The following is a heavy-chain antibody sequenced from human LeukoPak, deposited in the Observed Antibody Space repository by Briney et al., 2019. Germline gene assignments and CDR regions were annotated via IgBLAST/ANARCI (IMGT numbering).Heavy chain of an antibody. D-gene: IGHD3-22*01. CDR2: IYPGDSDT. Sequence: HGESLKISCKGSGYSFTSYWIGWVRQMPGKGLEWMGIIYPGDSDTRYSPSFQGQVTISADKSISTAYLQWSSLKASDTAMYYCARSSGTYYYDSSGYYPPLNAFDIWGQGTMVTVSS. CDR1: GYSFTSYW. CDR3: ARSSGTYYYDSSGYYPPLNAFDI. J-gene: IGHJ3*02. V-gene: IGHV5-51*01.